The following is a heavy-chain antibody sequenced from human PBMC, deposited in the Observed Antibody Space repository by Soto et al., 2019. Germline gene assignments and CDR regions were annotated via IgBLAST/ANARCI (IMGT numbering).Heavy chain of an antibody. CDR3: ARDIKNYDFWSGYPLVAFDI. J-gene: IGHJ3*02. V-gene: IGHV3-48*02. CDR1: GFTFSSYS. CDR2: ISSSSSTI. Sequence: EVQLVESGGGLVQPGGSLRLSCAASGFTFSSYSMNWVRQAPGKGLEWVSYISSSSSTIYYADSVKGRFTISRDNAKNSLYLQMNSLRDEATAVYYCARDIKNYDFWSGYPLVAFDIWGQGTMVTVSS. D-gene: IGHD3-3*01.